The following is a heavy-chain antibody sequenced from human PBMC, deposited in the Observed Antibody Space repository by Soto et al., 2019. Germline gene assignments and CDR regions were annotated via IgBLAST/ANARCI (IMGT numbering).Heavy chain of an antibody. V-gene: IGHV3-11*01. CDR3: ARDSSGSDY. CDR2: ITSSGSII. D-gene: IGHD3-22*01. J-gene: IGHJ4*02. CDR1: GFTFSDYY. Sequence: GGSLRLSCAASGFTFSDYYMSWVRQAPGKGLEWISYITSSGSIIDYADSVKGRFTISRDNAKNALYLQMNSLRAEDTAVYYCARDSSGSDYWGQGMLVTVSS.